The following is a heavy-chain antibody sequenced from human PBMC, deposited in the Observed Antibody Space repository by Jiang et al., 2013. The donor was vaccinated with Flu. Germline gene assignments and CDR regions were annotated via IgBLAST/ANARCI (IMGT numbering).Heavy chain of an antibody. J-gene: IGHJ6*02. CDR1: GLIFTAYS. CDR2: INAGNGNT. D-gene: IGHD4-11*01. V-gene: IGHV1-3*01. CDR3: ATDRSITTHVYYGLDI. Sequence: EVKKPGASVKLSCKASGLIFTAYSMHWVRLAAGQRPEWVGWINAGNGNTRYSQKFQGRVTITRDTSASTVYLEMSSLGSEDTSVYYCATDRSITTHVYYGLDIWGQGTTVTVSS.